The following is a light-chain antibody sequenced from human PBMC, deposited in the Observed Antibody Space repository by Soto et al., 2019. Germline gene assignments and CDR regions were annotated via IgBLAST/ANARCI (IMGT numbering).Light chain of an antibody. CDR3: LQDYNYPWT. CDR1: QDIRND. CDR2: AAS. Sequence: AIQMTQSPSSLSASVGDRVTITCRASQDIRNDLGWYQEKVGQAPKLLIYAASNLQSGVPSRFSGSGSGTDFTLTISSLQPEDFETYYCLQDYNYPWTFGQGTKVEI. V-gene: IGKV1-6*01. J-gene: IGKJ1*01.